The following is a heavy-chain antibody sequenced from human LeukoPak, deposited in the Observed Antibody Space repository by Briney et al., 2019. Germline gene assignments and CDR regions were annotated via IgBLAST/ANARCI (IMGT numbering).Heavy chain of an antibody. Sequence: GMSLRLSCAASGFTFDDYAMHWLRQAPGKGVEWVSGIRWNSGSIGYADSVKGRFTISRDNAKNSLYLQMNSLRAEDTALYYCAKGLAATLDDAFDIWRQGTIVTVSS. D-gene: IGHD6-13*01. V-gene: IGHV3-9*01. J-gene: IGHJ3*02. CDR1: GFTFDDYA. CDR3: AKGLAATLDDAFDI. CDR2: IRWNSGSI.